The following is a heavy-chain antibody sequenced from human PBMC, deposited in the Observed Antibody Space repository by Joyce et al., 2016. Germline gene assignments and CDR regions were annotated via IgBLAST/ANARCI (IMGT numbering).Heavy chain of an antibody. CDR1: GFTFTSHW. J-gene: IGHJ4*02. D-gene: IGHD6-19*01. CDR2: IKGDGTEK. Sequence: EVQLEESGGGLVQPGGSLRLSCVGTGFTFTSHWMSWVRQAPGKGLGWVAIIKGDGTEKYYVDSVKGRFTISRDNAKNSLSLQMDSLRDEDTAVYYCAASRGWEFAYWGQGSLVSVSS. V-gene: IGHV3-7*05. CDR3: AASRGWEFAY.